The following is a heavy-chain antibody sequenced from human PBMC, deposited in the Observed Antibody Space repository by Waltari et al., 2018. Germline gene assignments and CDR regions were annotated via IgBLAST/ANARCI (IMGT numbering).Heavy chain of an antibody. Sequence: EVQLLESGGGLVQPGGSLRLSCAASGFTFSSYAMSWVRQAPGKGLEWVSAISGSGGSTYYADSVKGRFTISRDNSKNTLYLKMNSLRAEDTAVYYCAKGSGISSGWYTGGLFDYWGQGTLVTVSS. CDR2: ISGSGGST. D-gene: IGHD6-19*01. CDR3: AKGSGISSGWYTGGLFDY. CDR1: GFTFSSYA. V-gene: IGHV3-23*01. J-gene: IGHJ4*02.